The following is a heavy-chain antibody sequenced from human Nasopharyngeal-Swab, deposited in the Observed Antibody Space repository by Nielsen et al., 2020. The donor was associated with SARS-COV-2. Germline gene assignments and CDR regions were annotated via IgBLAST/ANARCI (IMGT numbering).Heavy chain of an antibody. J-gene: IGHJ4*02. CDR2: ISSVCSII. V-gene: IGHV3-48*02. Sequence: GESLKISCAASGFTFSYYNMHWVRQAPGKGLEWVSYISSVCSIIYYADSVKGRFTISRDNAKNSTFLQMNSLRDEDTAVYYRARDLDWAGFGSVDYWGQGALVTVSS. D-gene: IGHD3-10*01. CDR3: ARDLDWAGFGSVDY. CDR1: GFTFSYYN.